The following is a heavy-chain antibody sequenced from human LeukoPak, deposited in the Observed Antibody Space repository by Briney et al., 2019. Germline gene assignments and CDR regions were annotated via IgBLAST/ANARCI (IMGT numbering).Heavy chain of an antibody. V-gene: IGHV3-15*01. CDR2: IKSKTDGGTT. D-gene: IGHD2-2*01. CDR1: GFSFSSYA. Sequence: PGGSLRLSCGDSGFSFSSYAMSWVRQAPGKGLEWVGRIKSKTDGGTTDYAAPVKGRFTISRDDSKNTLYLRMNSLKTEDTAVYYCTTVVWDSTKYYYYYYYMDVWGKGTTVTVSS. CDR3: TTVVWDSTKYYYYYYYMDV. J-gene: IGHJ6*03.